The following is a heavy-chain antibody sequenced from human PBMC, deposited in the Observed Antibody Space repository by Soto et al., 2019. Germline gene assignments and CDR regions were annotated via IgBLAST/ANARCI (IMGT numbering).Heavy chain of an antibody. V-gene: IGHV1-18*01. Sequence: ASVKVSCKTSGYTFTSYGISWVRQAPGQGLEWMGWINTSKGNTNYAQKFQGRGTMTTDTSTSTAYRELRSLRSDDTAVYYCARRSSGYYPEGAVVGAPTVKDISNPLQSLPWG. CDR2: INTSKGNT. D-gene: IGHD3-22*01. J-gene: IGHJ5*02. CDR3: ARRSSGYYPEGAVVGAPTVKDISNPLQSLP. CDR1: GYTFTSYG.